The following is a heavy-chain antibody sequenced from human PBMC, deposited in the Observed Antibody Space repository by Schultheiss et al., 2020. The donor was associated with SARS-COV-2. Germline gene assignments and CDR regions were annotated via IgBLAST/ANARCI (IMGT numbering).Heavy chain of an antibody. CDR3: ARDRLDY. CDR2: ISWNSGSI. J-gene: IGHJ4*02. CDR1: GFTFDDYA. V-gene: IGHV3-9*01. Sequence: GGSLRLSCAASGFTFDDYAMHWVRQAPGKGLEWVSGISWNSGSIGYADSVKGRFTISRDNAKNSLYLQMNSLRAEDTAVYYCARDRLDYWGQGTLVTVSS.